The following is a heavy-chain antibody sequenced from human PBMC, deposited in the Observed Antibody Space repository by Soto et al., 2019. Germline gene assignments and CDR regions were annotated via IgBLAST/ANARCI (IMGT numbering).Heavy chain of an antibody. CDR2: ISYSGST. V-gene: IGHV4-34*01. J-gene: IGHJ4*02. D-gene: IGHD3-10*01. CDR1: GGSFSGYY. CDR3: ARASVQYDSGTYEGGYYYFDY. Sequence: QVQLQQWGAGLLKPSETLSLTCAVYGGSFSGYYWTWIRQSPGKGLEWIGQISYSGSTNYNPSLKSRVFISVGPSNNQFSLELTSVTAADTAVYYCARASVQYDSGTYEGGYYYFDYWGQGTLVTVSS.